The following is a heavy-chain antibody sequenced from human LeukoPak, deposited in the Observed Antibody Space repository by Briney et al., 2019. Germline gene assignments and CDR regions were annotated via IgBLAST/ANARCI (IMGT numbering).Heavy chain of an antibody. CDR3: ARGPRYCSSTSCYELDY. Sequence: SETLSLTCTVSGGSISSYYWSWIRQPPGKGLEWIGEINQSGSTNYNPSLKSRLTISVDTSKNQFSLKLTSVTAADTAVYYCARGPRYCSSTSCYELDYWGQGTLVTVSS. V-gene: IGHV4-34*01. J-gene: IGHJ4*02. D-gene: IGHD2-2*01. CDR2: INQSGST. CDR1: GGSISSYY.